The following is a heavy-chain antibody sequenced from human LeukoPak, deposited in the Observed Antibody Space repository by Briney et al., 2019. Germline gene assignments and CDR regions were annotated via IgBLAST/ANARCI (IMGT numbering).Heavy chain of an antibody. V-gene: IGHV4-61*01. CDR1: GGSVSSGSYY. Sequence: PSETLSLTCTVSGGSVSSGSYYWSWIRQPPGKGLECIGYISYSGSTNYNPSLKSRVTISVGTSKNQFSLKLTSVTTADTAVYYCARVRVERASSLLDYWGQGTLVTVSS. CDR3: ARVRVERASSLLDY. CDR2: ISYSGST. J-gene: IGHJ4*02. D-gene: IGHD1-1*01.